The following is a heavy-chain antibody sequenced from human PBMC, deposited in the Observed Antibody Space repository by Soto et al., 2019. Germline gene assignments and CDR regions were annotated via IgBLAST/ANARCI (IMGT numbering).Heavy chain of an antibody. CDR1: GFTFRAYS. Sequence: EVQLVESGGGLVEPGWSLRLSCAASGFTFRAYSMTWVRQAPGKGLEWLSSISCRSTYINYADSVKGRFTISRDNGTNTLYLQMNSRSAGDTALSDCARDNTGDFDYWGQGTCVTVSS. CDR3: ARDNTGDFDY. V-gene: IGHV3-21*01. CDR2: ISCRSTYI. J-gene: IGHJ4*02. D-gene: IGHD7-27*01.